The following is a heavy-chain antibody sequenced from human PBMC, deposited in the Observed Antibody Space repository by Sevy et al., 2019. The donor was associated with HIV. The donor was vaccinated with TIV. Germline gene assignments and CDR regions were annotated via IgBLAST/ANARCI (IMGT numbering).Heavy chain of an antibody. J-gene: IGHJ4*02. V-gene: IGHV3-30-3*01. D-gene: IGHD6-19*01. CDR1: EFMFSTYA. CDR3: ARDAGYSTDWYPSDY. Sequence: GGSLRLSCAASEFMFSTYAMHWVRQAPGKGLEWVAVISYDGSSHYYADSVNGRFTISRDNSKNTLFLQMNSLRLEDTAFYYCARDAGYSTDWYPSDYWGQGTLVTVSS. CDR2: ISYDGSSH.